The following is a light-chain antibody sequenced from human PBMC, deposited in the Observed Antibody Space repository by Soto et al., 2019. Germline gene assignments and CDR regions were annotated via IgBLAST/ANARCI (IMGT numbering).Light chain of an antibody. CDR1: SSDIGKYNL. CDR2: EVN. V-gene: IGLV2-8*01. J-gene: IGLJ2*01. CDR3: SSYAGNNKLV. Sequence: QSALTQPPSASGSPGQSVTISCTGTSSDIGKYNLVSWYQHHPGKAPKVMIYEVNKRPSGVPDRFSGSKSDNTASLTASGLQAEDEADYYCSSYAGNNKLVFGGGTKLTVL.